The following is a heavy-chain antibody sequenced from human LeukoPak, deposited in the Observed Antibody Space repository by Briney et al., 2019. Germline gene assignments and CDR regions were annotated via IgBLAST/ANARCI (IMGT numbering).Heavy chain of an antibody. V-gene: IGHV3-15*01. J-gene: IGHJ6*03. CDR2: IKSKTDGGTT. Sequence: GGSLRLSCAASGFTFSNAWMSWVRQAPGKGLEWVGRIKSKTDGGTTDYAAPVKGRFTISRDDSKNTLYLQMNSLKTEDTAVYYCTTDKVVVPAAHLYYYMDVWGKGTTVTVSS. CDR3: TTDKVVVPAAHLYYYMDV. CDR1: GFTFSNAW. D-gene: IGHD2-2*01.